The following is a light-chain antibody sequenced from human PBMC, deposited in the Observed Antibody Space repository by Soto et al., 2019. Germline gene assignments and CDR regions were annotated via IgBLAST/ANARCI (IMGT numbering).Light chain of an antibody. J-gene: IGLJ1*01. Sequence: QSVLTQPPSVSGAPGQTVTISCTGSSSNIGAGYDVHWYQQFPGKAPKLLIYGNSNRPSGVPDRFSGSKSGTSASLAVTGLQAEDEADYYCQSYDSSHNYVFGPGTKLTVL. CDR2: GNS. CDR1: SSNIGAGYD. CDR3: QSYDSSHNYV. V-gene: IGLV1-40*01.